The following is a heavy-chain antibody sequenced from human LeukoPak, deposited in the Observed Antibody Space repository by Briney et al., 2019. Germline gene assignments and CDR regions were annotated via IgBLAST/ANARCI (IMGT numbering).Heavy chain of an antibody. J-gene: IGHJ4*02. CDR3: ASKRYSYGSGGDY. V-gene: IGHV3-23*01. D-gene: IGHD5-18*01. Sequence: PGGSLRLSCAVSGLTFSRYAMSWVRQAPGKGLEWVSAISGSGGSTYYADSVKGRFTISRDNSKNTLYLQMNSLRAEDTAVYYCASKRYSYGSGGDYWGQGTLVTVSS. CDR1: GLTFSRYA. CDR2: ISGSGGST.